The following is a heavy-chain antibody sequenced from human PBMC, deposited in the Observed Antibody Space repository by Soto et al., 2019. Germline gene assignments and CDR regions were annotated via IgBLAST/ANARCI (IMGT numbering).Heavy chain of an antibody. V-gene: IGHV5-51*01. CDR1: GYSFTSYW. CDR2: IYPGDSDT. D-gene: IGHD1-26*01. Sequence: PGECLKISCEGSGYSFTSYWSGWVLQMPGKGLEWMGIIYPGDSDTGYSPSFQVQVTVSGDKSISTAYLQWSSLKASDTAMYYCARLAVVGAIWPAFDISGQGTMVTVS. CDR3: ARLAVVGAIWPAFDI. J-gene: IGHJ3*02.